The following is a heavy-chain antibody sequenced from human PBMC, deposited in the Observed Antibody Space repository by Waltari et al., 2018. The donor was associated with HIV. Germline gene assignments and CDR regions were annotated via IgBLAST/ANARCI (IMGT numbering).Heavy chain of an antibody. CDR1: GYSFGSLR. Sequence: EESGGGLVQPGGSLTLPCRASGYSFGSLRMNWVRQPPENGLEHVATISGWNENHYVGSVAGRSTISRDNSKNSMYLQITSMTVADTGIYYCVRDLFSGGGYPPGCSDLWGPGMSVTVSS. CDR2: ISGWNENH. V-gene: IGHV3-7*03. J-gene: IGHJ2*01. D-gene: IGHD3-10*01. CDR3: VRDLFSGGGYPPGCSDL.